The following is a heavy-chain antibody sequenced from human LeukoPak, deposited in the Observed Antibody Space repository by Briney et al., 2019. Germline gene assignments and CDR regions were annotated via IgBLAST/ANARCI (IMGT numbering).Heavy chain of an antibody. D-gene: IGHD2-2*01. J-gene: IGHJ4*02. CDR3: AKGGRDIVVVPADY. CDR2: ISYDGSNK. V-gene: IGHV3-30*18. CDR1: GFTFSSYG. Sequence: HSGGSLRLSCAASGFTFSSYGMHWVRQAPGKGLEWVAVISYDGSNKYYADSVKGLFTISRDNSKNTLYLQMNSLRAEDTAVYYCAKGGRDIVVVPADYWGQGTLVTVSS.